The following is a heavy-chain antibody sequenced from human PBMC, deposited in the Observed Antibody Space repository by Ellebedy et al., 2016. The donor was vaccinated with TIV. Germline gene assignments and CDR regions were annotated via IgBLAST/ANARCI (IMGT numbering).Heavy chain of an antibody. Sequence: AASVKVSCKASGYTFTNYGISWVRQAPGQGLEWMGWITPYNGNTNYAQNLQSRVTLTTDTSTSTAYMELRSLTSDDTAMYYCARVSDSSISCHQIDPWGLGTLVTVSS. D-gene: IGHD2-2*01. CDR1: GYTFTNYG. CDR2: ITPYNGNT. CDR3: ARVSDSSISCHQIDP. V-gene: IGHV1-18*04. J-gene: IGHJ5*02.